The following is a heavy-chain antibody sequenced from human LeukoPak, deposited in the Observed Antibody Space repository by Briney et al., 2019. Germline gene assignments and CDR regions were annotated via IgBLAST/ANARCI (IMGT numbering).Heavy chain of an antibody. CDR3: ARVATVTTADY. CDR1: GYTFTVYY. V-gene: IGHV1-2*06. Sequence: ASVKVSCKASGYTFTVYYMHWVRQPPGQGLEWMGRINPNSGGTNYAQKFQGRVTMTRDTSISTAYMELSRLRSDDTAVYYCARVATVTTADYWGQGTLVTVSS. J-gene: IGHJ4*02. CDR2: INPNSGGT. D-gene: IGHD4-17*01.